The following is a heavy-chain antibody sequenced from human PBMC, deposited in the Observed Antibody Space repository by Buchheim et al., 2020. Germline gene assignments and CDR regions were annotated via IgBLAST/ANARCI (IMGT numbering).Heavy chain of an antibody. V-gene: IGHV3-48*03. CDR3: ARDLVSSGYYYYYGMDV. D-gene: IGHD5-12*01. J-gene: IGHJ6*02. Sequence: EVQLVESGGGLVQPGGSLRLSCAASGFTFSSYEMNWVRQAPGKGLEWVSYISSSGSTIYYADSVKGRFTISRDNAKTSLYLQMNSLRAEDTAVYYCARDLVSSGYYYYYGMDVWGQGTT. CDR2: ISSSGSTI. CDR1: GFTFSSYE.